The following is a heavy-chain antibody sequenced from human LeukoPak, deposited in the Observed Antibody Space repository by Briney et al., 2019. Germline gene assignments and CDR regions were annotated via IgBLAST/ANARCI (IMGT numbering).Heavy chain of an antibody. V-gene: IGHV3-48*03. CDR1: GFTFSSYQ. CDR2: IGSSGSAI. CDR3: ARVGYDWNVFDY. Sequence: GGSLRLSCAASGFTFSSYQMHCVRQAPGKGLEWVSYIGSSGSAIYYADSVKGRFTISRDNAKNSLYLQMNSLSAEDTALYYCARVGYDWNVFDYWGQGTLVTVSS. D-gene: IGHD1-20*01. J-gene: IGHJ4*02.